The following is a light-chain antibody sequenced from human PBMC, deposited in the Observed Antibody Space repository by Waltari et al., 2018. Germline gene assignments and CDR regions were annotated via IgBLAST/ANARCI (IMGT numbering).Light chain of an antibody. CDR2: GAS. CDR3: HQYINWPPGT. Sequence: EIVMTQSPATLSVSPGERAALSCRASQSVGNNLAWYQQKPGQAPRLLIYGASTRSTAIPARFRGSGSGTVFILTISSLQSEDFAVYYCHQYINWPPGTFGQGTKVEIK. CDR1: QSVGNN. J-gene: IGKJ1*01. V-gene: IGKV3-15*01.